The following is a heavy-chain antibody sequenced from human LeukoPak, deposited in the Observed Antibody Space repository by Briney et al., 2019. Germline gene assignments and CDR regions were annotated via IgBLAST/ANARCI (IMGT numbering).Heavy chain of an antibody. Sequence: GRSLRLSCAASGFTLDDYAMHWVRQAPGKGLEWVSGISWNSGSIGYADSVKGRFTISRDNAKNSLYLQMNSLRAEDTALYYCAKVHSSSWYYFDYWGQGTLVTVSS. CDR1: GFTLDDYA. V-gene: IGHV3-9*01. D-gene: IGHD6-13*01. J-gene: IGHJ4*02. CDR2: ISWNSGSI. CDR3: AKVHSSSWYYFDY.